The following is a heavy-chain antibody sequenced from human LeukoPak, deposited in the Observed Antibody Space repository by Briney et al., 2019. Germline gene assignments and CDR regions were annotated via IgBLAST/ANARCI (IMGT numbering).Heavy chain of an antibody. D-gene: IGHD6-19*01. CDR3: ARGIAVAGSGDAFDI. J-gene: IGHJ3*02. V-gene: IGHV3-21*01. CDR1: GFTFSSYS. CDR2: ISSSSSYI. Sequence: GGSLRLSCAASGFTFSSYSMNWVRQAPGKGLEWVSSISSSSSYIYYADSVKGRFTISRDNAKNSLYLQMNSLRAEDTAVYYCARGIAVAGSGDAFDIWGQGTMVTVSS.